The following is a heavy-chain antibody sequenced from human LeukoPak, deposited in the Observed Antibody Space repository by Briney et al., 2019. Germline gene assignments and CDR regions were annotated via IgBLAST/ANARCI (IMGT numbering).Heavy chain of an antibody. CDR1: GFTFSSYA. V-gene: IGHV3-23*01. D-gene: IGHD2-21*01. Sequence: GGSLRLSCAASGFTFSSYAMSWVRQAPGKGLEWVSAISGSGGSTYYADSVKGGLTISRDNSKNTLYLQINSLRAEDTAVYYCAKDPGVVVRELVDYWGQGTLVTVSS. J-gene: IGHJ4*02. CDR2: ISGSGGST. CDR3: AKDPGVVVRELVDY.